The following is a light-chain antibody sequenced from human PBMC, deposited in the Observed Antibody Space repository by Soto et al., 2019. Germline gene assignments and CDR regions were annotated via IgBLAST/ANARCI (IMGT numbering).Light chain of an antibody. CDR2: DAS. Sequence: EVVLTQSPATLSLSPGERATLSCRASQRVSEFLAWYQQKPGQAPRLLIYDASNRATGIPARFSGSGSGTDFTLTISSLEAEDFALYYCQQRSKWPVTLGGGTKVEIK. J-gene: IGKJ4*01. V-gene: IGKV3-11*01. CDR1: QRVSEF. CDR3: QQRSKWPVT.